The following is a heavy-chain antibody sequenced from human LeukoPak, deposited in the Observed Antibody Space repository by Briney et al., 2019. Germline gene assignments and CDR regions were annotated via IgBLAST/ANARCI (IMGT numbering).Heavy chain of an antibody. J-gene: IGHJ4*02. V-gene: IGHV1-69*05. CDR3: ARSIAAAVFSADY. D-gene: IGHD6-13*01. CDR2: IIPIFGTA. Sequence: ASVKASCKASGGTFSSYAISWVRQAPGQGLEWMGGIIPIFGTANYAQKFQGRVTITTDESTSTAYMELSSLRSEDTAVYYCARSIAAAVFSADYWGQGTLVTVSS. CDR1: GGTFSSYA.